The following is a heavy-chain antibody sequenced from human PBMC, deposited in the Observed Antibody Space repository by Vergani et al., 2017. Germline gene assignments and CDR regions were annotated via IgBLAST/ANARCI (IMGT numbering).Heavy chain of an antibody. Sequence: QVQLVQSGAEVKKPGASVTVSCNASGHTFTSYGLRWVRQAPGQGLEWMGWFSAYKGNTNYAQKIQGRVTMTTDTSTSTAYRELRSLRSDDTAVYYCAGNMIVVVTAAILDGFDYGGQGTLVTVSS. CDR1: GHTFTSYG. CDR3: AGNMIVVVTAAILDGFDY. J-gene: IGHJ4*02. V-gene: IGHV1-18*04. CDR2: FSAYKGNT. D-gene: IGHD2-2*01.